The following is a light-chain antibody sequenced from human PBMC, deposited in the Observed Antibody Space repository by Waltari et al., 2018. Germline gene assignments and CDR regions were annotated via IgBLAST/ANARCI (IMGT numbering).Light chain of an antibody. Sequence: QSALTQPASVSGSPGQSITISCTGTSLDVGGYNYVSWYQQHPGKAPKLMIYDVSNRPSGVSNRFSGSKSGNTASLTISGLQPEDEADYYCNSFTSSSTVVFGGGTKLTVL. CDR1: SLDVGGYNY. CDR3: NSFTSSSTVV. V-gene: IGLV2-14*03. J-gene: IGLJ3*02. CDR2: DVS.